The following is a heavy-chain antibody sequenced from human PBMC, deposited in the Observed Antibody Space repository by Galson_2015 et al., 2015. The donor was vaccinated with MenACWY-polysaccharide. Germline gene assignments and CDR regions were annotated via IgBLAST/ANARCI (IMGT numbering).Heavy chain of an antibody. V-gene: IGHV5-51*01. D-gene: IGHD3-22*01. J-gene: IGHJ3*01. CDR1: GYNFKTHW. CDR2: MWPDESDI. Sequence: QSGAEVKKPGDSLKISCKGSGYNFKTHWIAWLRQMPGKGLEWMAIMWPDESDIRYRPSLRGQFTISADASVNTAYLQWSSLSASDTAIYYCARGPSSGYYFLGFDVWGQGTRVIVSS. CDR3: ARGPSSGYYFLGFDV.